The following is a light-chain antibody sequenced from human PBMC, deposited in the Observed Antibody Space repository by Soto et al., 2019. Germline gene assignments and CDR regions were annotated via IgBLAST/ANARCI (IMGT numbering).Light chain of an antibody. CDR1: QSVRSNY. CDR3: QQYVSTPT. J-gene: IGKJ1*01. CDR2: GAS. Sequence: EIVLTQSPGTLSLSPGERATLSCRASQSVRSNYLAWYQRKPGQAPRLLIYGASSRATGIPDRFSGSGSGTDFTLTISRLEPEDFAVYYCQQYVSTPTFGQGTKVEIK. V-gene: IGKV3-20*01.